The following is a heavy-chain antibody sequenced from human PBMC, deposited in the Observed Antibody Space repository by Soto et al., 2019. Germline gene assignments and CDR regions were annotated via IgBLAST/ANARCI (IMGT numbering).Heavy chain of an antibody. CDR2: MNPNSGNT. Sequence: QVQLVQSGAEVKKPGASVKVSCKASGYSFTSNDINWVRQATGQGLEWMGWMNPNSGNTGYAQKFQGRVTMTRNTSIGRAYMGGSSGSLGDPALFFGAGGAGAFALWAKGKMVTVSS. CDR3: AGGAGAFAL. J-gene: IGHJ3*01. D-gene: IGHD3-16*01. V-gene: IGHV1-8*01. CDR1: GYSFTSND.